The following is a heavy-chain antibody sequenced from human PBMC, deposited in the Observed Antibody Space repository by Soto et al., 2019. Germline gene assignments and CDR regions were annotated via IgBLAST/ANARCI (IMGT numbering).Heavy chain of an antibody. J-gene: IGHJ4*02. CDR1: GFSLRTTGVG. CDR2: IYWNDDK. V-gene: IGHV2-5*01. Sequence: ESGPTLVNPTQTLTLTCSYSGFSLRTTGVGVGWIRQPPGKALEWLGIIYWNDDKRYSPSLESRFTLTSDISKSQVVLTMTNMEPVDTATYYCAHTWGLPFDYWGQGTLVTVSS. CDR3: AHTWGLPFDY. D-gene: IGHD3-16*01.